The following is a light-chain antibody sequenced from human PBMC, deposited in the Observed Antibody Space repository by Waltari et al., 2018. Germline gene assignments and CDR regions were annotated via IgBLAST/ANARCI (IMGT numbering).Light chain of an antibody. J-gene: IGKJ1*01. Sequence: DIRMTQSPSSLSASVGDRVTITCQASQDITIHLNWYQQIPGKAPKLLIFDASKLEAGVPSRFSGSGSGTDFTFTITSLQPEDIATYYCQQYDNLPRTFGQGTKVEIK. CDR2: DAS. V-gene: IGKV1-33*01. CDR1: QDITIH. CDR3: QQYDNLPRT.